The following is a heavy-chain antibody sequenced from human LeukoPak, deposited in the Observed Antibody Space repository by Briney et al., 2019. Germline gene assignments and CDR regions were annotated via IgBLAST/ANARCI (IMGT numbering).Heavy chain of an antibody. Sequence: GGSLRLSCAASGFTFSSYSMNWVRQAPGKGLEWVSSISSSSSYIYYADSVKGRFTISRDNAKNSLYLQMNSLRAEDTAVYYCAKDARYFDWLLFYFDYWGQGTLVTVSS. CDR2: ISSSSSYI. CDR1: GFTFSSYS. D-gene: IGHD3-9*01. J-gene: IGHJ4*02. V-gene: IGHV3-21*04. CDR3: AKDARYFDWLLFYFDY.